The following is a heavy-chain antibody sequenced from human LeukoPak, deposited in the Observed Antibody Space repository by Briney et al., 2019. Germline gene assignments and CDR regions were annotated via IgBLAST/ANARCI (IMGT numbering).Heavy chain of an antibody. CDR2: VSDSGGST. J-gene: IGHJ4*02. Sequence: GSLRLSCAASGFTFSNYAMSWVRQAPGKGLEWVSAVSDSGGSTYYTDSVKGRFTISRDNSKNTLYLQMNNLRAEDTALYYCAKERIQLWPTYFDYWGQGTLVTVSS. CDR1: GFTFSNYA. V-gene: IGHV3-23*01. D-gene: IGHD1-1*01. CDR3: AKERIQLWPTYFDY.